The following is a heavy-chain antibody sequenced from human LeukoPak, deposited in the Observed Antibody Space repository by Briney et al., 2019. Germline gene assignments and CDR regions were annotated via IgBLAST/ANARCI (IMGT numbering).Heavy chain of an antibody. J-gene: IGHJ4*02. V-gene: IGHV3-7*01. D-gene: IGHD4-17*01. CDR1: GFTFSRHW. Sequence: GGSLRLSCAASGFTFSRHWMTWVRQAPGKGLEWMASIKQGGREKYYADSVKGRFTVSRDDAKSSLYLQMNSLSADDTAVYYCAKGPNYGARVDYFDYWGQGTLVTVSS. CDR2: IKQGGREK. CDR3: AKGPNYGARVDYFDY.